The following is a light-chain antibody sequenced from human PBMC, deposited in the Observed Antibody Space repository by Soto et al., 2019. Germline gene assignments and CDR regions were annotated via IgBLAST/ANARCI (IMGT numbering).Light chain of an antibody. CDR3: SARDDILNGVV. J-gene: IGLJ7*01. Sequence: QSVLTQPPSASGTPGQRVTISCSGSSSNIGSNHVYWYQQFPGMAPKLLMYRSDQRPTGVPDRFSGSKSGTSASLAISGLRSDDEADYYCSARDDILNGVVFGGGTQLTVL. CDR1: SSNIGSNH. CDR2: RSD. V-gene: IGLV1-47*01.